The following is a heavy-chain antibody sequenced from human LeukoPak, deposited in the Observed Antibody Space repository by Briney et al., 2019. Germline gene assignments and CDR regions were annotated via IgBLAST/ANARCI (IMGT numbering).Heavy chain of an antibody. Sequence: SETLSLTCAVYGGSFSGYYWSWIRQPPGKGLEWIGEINHSGSTNYNPSLKSRDTISVDTSKNQFSLKLSSVTAADTAVYYCARGYYDSSGPFDYWGQGTLVTVSS. D-gene: IGHD3-22*01. CDR2: INHSGST. V-gene: IGHV4-34*01. CDR3: ARGYYDSSGPFDY. CDR1: GGSFSGYY. J-gene: IGHJ4*02.